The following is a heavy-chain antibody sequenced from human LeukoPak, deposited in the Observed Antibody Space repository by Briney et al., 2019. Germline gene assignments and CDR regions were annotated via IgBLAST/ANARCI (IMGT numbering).Heavy chain of an antibody. CDR1: GGSISSYY. V-gene: IGHV4-4*09. CDR2: IYTSGST. D-gene: IGHD3-22*01. Sequence: SETLSLTCTVSGGSISSYYWSWIRQPPGKGLEWIGYIYTSGSTNYNPSPKSRVTISVDTSKNQFSLKLSSVTAADTAVYYCARQGGYPYYYYMDVWGKGTTVTVSS. CDR3: ARQGGYPYYYYMDV. J-gene: IGHJ6*03.